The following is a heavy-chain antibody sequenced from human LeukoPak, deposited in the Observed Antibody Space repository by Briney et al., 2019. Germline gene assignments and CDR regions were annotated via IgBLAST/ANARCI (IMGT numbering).Heavy chain of an antibody. D-gene: IGHD2-2*01. CDR1: DYTFTSYG. Sequence: ASVKLSCTPSDYTFTSYGISWVRQAPGQGLEWMEWISAYNAKTNYAHKVQGRGTMTPDTSTSTVYMELRSLRSDDTAVHYCAREYCSRTSCYCPDYWGQGNLVTVSS. CDR2: ISAYNAKT. J-gene: IGHJ4*02. CDR3: AREYCSRTSCYCPDY. V-gene: IGHV1-18*01.